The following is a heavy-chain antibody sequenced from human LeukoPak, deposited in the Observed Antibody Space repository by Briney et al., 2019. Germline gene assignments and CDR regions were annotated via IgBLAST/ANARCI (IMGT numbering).Heavy chain of an antibody. J-gene: IGHJ4*02. CDR1: GGSISSSSYY. CDR3: ARQSSYYDFWRGYYEIGNFDY. V-gene: IGHV4-39*01. CDR2: IYYSWST. Sequence: SSETLSLTCTVSGGSISSSSYYWGWIRQPPGKGLEWIVRIYYSWSTYYNPSLKSRVTISVDTSKNQFSLKLSSVTAADTAVYYCARQSSYYDFWRGYYEIGNFDYWGQGTLVTVSS. D-gene: IGHD3-3*01.